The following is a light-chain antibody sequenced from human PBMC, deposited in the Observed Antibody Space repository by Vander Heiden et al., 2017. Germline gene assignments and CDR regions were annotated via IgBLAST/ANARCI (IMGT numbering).Light chain of an antibody. J-gene: IGKJ5*01. CDR2: GAS. CDR1: QSVSSN. Sequence: EIVMTQSPATLSVSPGERATLSCRASQSVSSNLAWYQQKPGQAPRLLIYGASTRATGIPARFSGIGSGTEFTLTISSLQSEDFALYYCQQYHNWPPITFGQGTRLEIK. V-gene: IGKV3-15*01. CDR3: QQYHNWPPIT.